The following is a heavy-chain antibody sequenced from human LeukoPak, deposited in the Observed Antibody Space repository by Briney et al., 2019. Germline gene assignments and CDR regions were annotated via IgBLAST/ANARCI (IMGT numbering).Heavy chain of an antibody. J-gene: IGHJ4*02. Sequence: PGGSLRLSCATSGFSFSSYGMTWVRQAPGKGPEWVANIKDDGSEKYYVDSVKGRFTISRDNAKNSLYLQMNSLRVEDTAVYYCARLGGDCYYWGQGTLVTVSS. CDR3: ARLGGDCYY. D-gene: IGHD2-21*02. CDR2: IKDDGSEK. CDR1: GFSFSSYG. V-gene: IGHV3-7*01.